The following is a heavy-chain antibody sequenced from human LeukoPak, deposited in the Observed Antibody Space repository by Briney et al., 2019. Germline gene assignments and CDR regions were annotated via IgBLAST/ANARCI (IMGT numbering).Heavy chain of an antibody. D-gene: IGHD2-2*01. J-gene: IGHJ5*02. CDR1: GGSFSGYY. Sequence: SETLSLTCAVYGGSFSGYYWSWIRQPPGKGLEWIGEINHSGSTNYNPSLKSRVTISVDTSKNQFSLKLSSVTAADTAVYYRAIHIVVVPAAKKKNWFDPWGQGTLVTVSS. V-gene: IGHV4-34*01. CDR3: AIHIVVVPAAKKKNWFDP. CDR2: INHSGST.